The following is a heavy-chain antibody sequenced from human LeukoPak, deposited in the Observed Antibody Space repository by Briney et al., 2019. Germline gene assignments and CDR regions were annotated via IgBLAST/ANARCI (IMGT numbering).Heavy chain of an antibody. CDR3: TKDAERWQLLRVFHF. V-gene: IGHV3-9*01. CDR1: GFTFDDFA. D-gene: IGHD5-24*01. Sequence: GRSLRLSCEASGFTFDDFAMNWVRQAPGKGLEWVSGISWNSDTIDYADSVKGRFTISRDNAKNSLYLQVNSLRVEDTALYYCTKDAERWQLLRVFHFWGQGTLVTVSS. J-gene: IGHJ4*02. CDR2: ISWNSDTI.